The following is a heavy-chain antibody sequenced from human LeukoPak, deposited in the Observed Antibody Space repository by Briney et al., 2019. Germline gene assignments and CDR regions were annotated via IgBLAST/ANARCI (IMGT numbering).Heavy chain of an antibody. CDR1: GFTFRSYG. CDR3: AKDDSSSWLFDY. CDR2: ISFDGSNE. V-gene: IGHV3-30*18. D-gene: IGHD6-13*01. J-gene: IGHJ4*02. Sequence: SGGSLRLSCAASGFTFRSYGMHWVRQAPGKGLEWVELISFDGSNENYADSVKGRFTISRDNSKNTLYLQMNSLRAEDTAVYYCAKDDSSSWLFDYWGQGTLVTVSS.